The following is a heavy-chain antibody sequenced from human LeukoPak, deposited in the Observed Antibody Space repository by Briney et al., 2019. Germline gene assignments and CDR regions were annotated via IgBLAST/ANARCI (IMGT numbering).Heavy chain of an antibody. CDR3: ARLAVDWFDP. D-gene: IGHD6-19*01. CDR1: GGSFSGYY. Sequence: PSETLSLTCAVYGGSFSGYYWSWIRQPPGKGLEWIGEINHSGSTNYNPSLKSRVTMSVDTSKNQFSLKLSSVTAADTAVYYCARLAVDWFDPWGQGTLVTVSS. J-gene: IGHJ5*02. CDR2: INHSGST. V-gene: IGHV4-34*01.